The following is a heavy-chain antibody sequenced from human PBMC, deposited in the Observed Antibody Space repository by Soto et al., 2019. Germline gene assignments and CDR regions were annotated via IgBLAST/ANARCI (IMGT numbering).Heavy chain of an antibody. V-gene: IGHV4-59*01. CDR2: IDYSGST. Sequence: PSETLSLTCIVSGDSIRSYYWSWIRQPPGKGLEWIGYIDYSGSTNYNPSLKSRVTISVDTSKNHFFLRLNSVTAADTALYYCARDYYGSGSYHNWFDPWSQGTLVTSPQ. J-gene: IGHJ5*02. CDR3: ARDYYGSGSYHNWFDP. CDR1: GDSIRSYY. D-gene: IGHD3-10*01.